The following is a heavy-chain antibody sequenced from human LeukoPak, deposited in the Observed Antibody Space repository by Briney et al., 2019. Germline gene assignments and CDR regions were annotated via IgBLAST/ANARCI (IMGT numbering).Heavy chain of an antibody. J-gene: IGHJ3*02. CDR1: GFTFSSYW. V-gene: IGHV3-7*01. D-gene: IGHD5-18*01. CDR2: IKQDGSEK. Sequence: PGGSLRLSCAASGFTFSSYWMSWVRQAPGKGLEWVANIKQDGSEKYYVDSVKGRFTISRDNAKNSLYLQMNSLRAEDTAVYYCARGQIQLWSDAFDIWGQGTMVTVS. CDR3: ARGQIQLWSDAFDI.